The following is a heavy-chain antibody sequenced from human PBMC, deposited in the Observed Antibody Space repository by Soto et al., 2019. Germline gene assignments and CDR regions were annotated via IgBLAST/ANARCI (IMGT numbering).Heavy chain of an antibody. V-gene: IGHV3-23*01. J-gene: IGHJ4*02. D-gene: IGHD3-9*01. CDR2: LSGVGDAT. Sequence: EVQLLESGGDLVQPGGSLRLSCAASGFTFDSFAMTWVRQAPGKGLEWVSALSGVGDATNYADSVKGRFTISRDNSKNTLYLQINSLRPDYTAVYYCAKATNDWTYHFDYWGQGTPVTVSS. CDR1: GFTFDSFA. CDR3: AKATNDWTYHFDY.